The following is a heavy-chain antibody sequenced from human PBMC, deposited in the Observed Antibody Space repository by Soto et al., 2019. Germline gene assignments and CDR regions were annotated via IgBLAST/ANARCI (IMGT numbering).Heavy chain of an antibody. Sequence: GGSLRLSCAASGFTFSSYGMHWVRQAPGKGLEWVAVISYDGSNKYYADSVKGRFTISRDNSKNTLYLQMNSLRAEDTAVYYCAKDLVGFGELLWVFDYWGQGTLVTVSS. CDR3: AKDLVGFGELLWVFDY. V-gene: IGHV3-30*18. CDR1: GFTFSSYG. J-gene: IGHJ4*02. CDR2: ISYDGSNK. D-gene: IGHD3-10*01.